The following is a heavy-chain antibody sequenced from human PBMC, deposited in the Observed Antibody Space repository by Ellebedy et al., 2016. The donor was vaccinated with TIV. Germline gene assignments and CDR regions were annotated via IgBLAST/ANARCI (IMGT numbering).Heavy chain of an antibody. Sequence: GESLKISCAASGISLRSYAMSWVRQAPGKGLEWVSTIAGTGGTTYYRDSVKGRFTVSRDTSRNTLYLQMSSLRAEDTAVYYCAKLPVAYNWNSADDDWGQGTLVTVSS. V-gene: IGHV3-23*01. J-gene: IGHJ4*02. CDR3: AKLPVAYNWNSADDD. D-gene: IGHD1-7*01. CDR1: GISLRSYA. CDR2: IAGTGGTT.